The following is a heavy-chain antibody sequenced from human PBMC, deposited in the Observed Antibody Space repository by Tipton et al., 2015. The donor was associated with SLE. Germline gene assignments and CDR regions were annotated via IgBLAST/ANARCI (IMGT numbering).Heavy chain of an antibody. D-gene: IGHD3-22*01. CDR2: ISGSGGST. J-gene: IGHJ4*02. CDR3: AKSMVYYDSSGPFH. V-gene: IGHV3-23*01. Sequence: SLRLSCAASGFTFSSYGMSWVRQAPGKGLEWVSAISGSGGSTYYADSVKGRFTISRDNSKNTLYLQMNSLRAEDTAVYYCAKSMVYYDSSGPFHWGQGTLVTVSS. CDR1: GFTFSSYG.